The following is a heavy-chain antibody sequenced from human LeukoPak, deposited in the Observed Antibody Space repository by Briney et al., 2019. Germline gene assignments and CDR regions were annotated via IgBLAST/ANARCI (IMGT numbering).Heavy chain of an antibody. Sequence: SETLSLTCTVSGGSISSYYWSWIRQPAGKGLEWIGRIYTSGSTNYNPSLKSRVTMSVDTSKNQFSLKLSSVTAADTAVYYCARGRGYYDSSGYFDAFDIWGQGTMVTVSS. D-gene: IGHD3-22*01. J-gene: IGHJ3*02. CDR2: IYTSGST. CDR1: GGSISSYY. CDR3: ARGRGYYDSSGYFDAFDI. V-gene: IGHV4-4*07.